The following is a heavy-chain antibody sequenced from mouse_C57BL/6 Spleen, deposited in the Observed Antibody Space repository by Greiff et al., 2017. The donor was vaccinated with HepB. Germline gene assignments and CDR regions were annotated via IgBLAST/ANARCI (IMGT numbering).Heavy chain of an antibody. CDR3: AREGGGFDY. CDR2: IYPGDGDT. V-gene: IGHV1-82*01. CDR1: GYAFSSSW. J-gene: IGHJ2*01. Sequence: VQLVESGPELVKPGASVKISCKASGYAFSSSWMNWVKQRPGKGLEWIGRIYPGDGDTNYNGKFKGKATLTADKSSSTAYMQLSSLTSEDSAVYFCAREGGGFDYWGQGTTLTVSS.